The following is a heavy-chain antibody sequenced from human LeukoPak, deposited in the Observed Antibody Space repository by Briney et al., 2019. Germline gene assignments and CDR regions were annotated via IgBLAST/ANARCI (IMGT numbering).Heavy chain of an antibody. CDR2: ISSSGGYM. CDR3: AKVHSGAFDY. Sequence: GGSLRLSCAASGFNFFTYNMNWVRQAPGKGLEWVSSISSSGGYMYYADSVKGRFTISRDNSKNTLYLQMNSLRAEDTAVYYCAKVHSGAFDYWGQGTLVTVSS. D-gene: IGHD6-19*01. V-gene: IGHV3-21*01. J-gene: IGHJ4*02. CDR1: GFNFFTYN.